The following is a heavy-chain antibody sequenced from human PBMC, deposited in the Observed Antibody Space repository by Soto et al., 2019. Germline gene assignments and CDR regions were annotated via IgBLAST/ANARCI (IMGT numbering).Heavy chain of an antibody. CDR1: GFTFSSYA. Sequence: EVQLLESGGGLVQPGGSLRLSCAASGFTFSSYAMSWVRQPPGKGLEWVSGISGSDGTTYYADSVKGRFTISRDNSKNTLYLQMNSLSAEDTAVYYCAKGRLEFDYWGQGTLVTVSS. V-gene: IGHV3-23*01. CDR2: ISGSDGTT. D-gene: IGHD1-1*01. J-gene: IGHJ4*02. CDR3: AKGRLEFDY.